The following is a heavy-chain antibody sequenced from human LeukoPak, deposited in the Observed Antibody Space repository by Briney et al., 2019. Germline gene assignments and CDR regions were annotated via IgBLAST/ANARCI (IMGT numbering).Heavy chain of an antibody. J-gene: IGHJ4*02. CDR2: ISYDGNLK. V-gene: IGHV3-30*03. CDR3: AREQKTTVEFLFDY. CDR1: GFTFSTYG. D-gene: IGHD4-11*01. Sequence: VQPGRSLRLSCAASGFTFSTYGMHWVRQAPGRGLEWVAVISYDGNLKYYADSVKGRFTISRDNSKNTLYLQMNSLRAEDTAVYYCAREQKTTVEFLFDYWGQGTLVTVSS.